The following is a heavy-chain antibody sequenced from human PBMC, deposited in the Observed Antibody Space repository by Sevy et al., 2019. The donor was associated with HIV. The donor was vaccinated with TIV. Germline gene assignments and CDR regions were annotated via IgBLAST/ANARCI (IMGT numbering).Heavy chain of an antibody. CDR3: VRAIAADGSF. V-gene: IGHV3-7*01. CDR2: IKQDGSVK. CDR1: GFTLNSYW. D-gene: IGHD6-13*01. J-gene: IGHJ4*02. Sequence: GGSLRLSCVASGFTLNSYWMSWVRQAPGKGLEWVANIKQDGSVKYYVDSVKGRFTISRDNARNFLYLQMNSLRVEDTALYYCVRAIAADGSFWSQGTLVTVSS.